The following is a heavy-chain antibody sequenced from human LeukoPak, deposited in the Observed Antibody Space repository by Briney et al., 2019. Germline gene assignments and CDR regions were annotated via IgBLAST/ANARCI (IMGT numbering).Heavy chain of an antibody. D-gene: IGHD4-17*01. CDR2: INYRGTT. CDR1: GVSIGTYY. CDR3: ARLEDYVLEY. J-gene: IGHJ4*02. V-gene: IGHV4-59*08. Sequence: SETLSLTCSVSGVSIGTYYWCWVRQPPGKGLEWIGYINYRGTTSYNPSLKSRVTISVDTSKNQFFLNLMSATAADTAVYYCARLEDYVLEYWGLGTLVTVSS.